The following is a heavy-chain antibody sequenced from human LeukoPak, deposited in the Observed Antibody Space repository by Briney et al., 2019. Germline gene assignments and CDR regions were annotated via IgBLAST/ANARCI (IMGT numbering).Heavy chain of an antibody. Sequence: SETLSLTCIVSGGSISSYYWSWIRQPPGKGLEWIGYIYYSGSTDYNPSLKSRVTISVDTSKNQFSLKLSSVTAADTAVYYCARAMAGLDPWGQGTLVTVSS. CDR1: GGSISSYY. D-gene: IGHD5-24*01. CDR2: IYYSGST. J-gene: IGHJ5*02. CDR3: ARAMAGLDP. V-gene: IGHV4-59*01.